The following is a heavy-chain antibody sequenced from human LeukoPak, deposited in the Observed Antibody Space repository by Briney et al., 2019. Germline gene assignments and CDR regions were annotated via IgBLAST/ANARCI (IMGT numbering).Heavy chain of an antibody. Sequence: SETLSLTCAVYGGSFSGYYWSWIRQPPGKGLEWIGEINHSGSTNYNPSLKSRVTISVDTSKNQFSLKLSSVTAADTAVYYCARLPYSQWLWNFDLWGRGTLVTVSS. J-gene: IGHJ2*01. CDR2: INHSGST. CDR1: GGSFSGYY. CDR3: ARLPYSQWLWNFDL. D-gene: IGHD5-24*01. V-gene: IGHV4-34*01.